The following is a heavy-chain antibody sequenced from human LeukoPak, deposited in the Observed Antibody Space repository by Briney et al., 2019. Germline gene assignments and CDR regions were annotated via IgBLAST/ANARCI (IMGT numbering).Heavy chain of an antibody. CDR2: FYYSART. V-gene: IGHV4-59*13. J-gene: IGHJ2*01. D-gene: IGHD4-23*01. CDR3: ARGTRSRWLAFYWYFDT. Sequence: SEPLSLTCSVSGSSITSYYWSWIPPSPGKGRGWCGYFYYSARTNYNPPLKKRVSISLATSKKQSSLKLSSVTAADTAVYYCARGTRSRWLAFYWYFDTWGRGTLVTVSS. CDR1: GSSITSYY.